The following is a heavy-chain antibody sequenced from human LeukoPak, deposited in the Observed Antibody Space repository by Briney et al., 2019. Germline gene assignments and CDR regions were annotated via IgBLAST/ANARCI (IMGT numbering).Heavy chain of an antibody. CDR1: GFPFSAYA. D-gene: IGHD3/OR15-3a*01. J-gene: IGHJ4*02. CDR3: AKDLSSGTGRGFDY. Sequence: GSLRLPCVASGFPFSAYAMSWVRQPPGKGLEWVSGIRGSGETTYYAESVKGRFIIQRDNSKNTLYLQMSSLRAEDTALYYCAKDLSSGTGRGFDYWGQRTLVTVSS. V-gene: IGHV3-23*01. CDR2: IRGSGETT.